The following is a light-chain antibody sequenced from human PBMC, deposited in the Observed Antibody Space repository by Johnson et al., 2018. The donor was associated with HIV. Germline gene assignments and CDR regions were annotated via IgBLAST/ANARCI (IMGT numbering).Light chain of an antibody. J-gene: IGLJ1*01. V-gene: IGLV1-51*01. CDR3: ETWDSSLSGYYV. Sequence: QSVLTQPPSVSVAPGQKVTISCSGSSSNIGINYVSWFQQLPGTAPKLLIYDNDKRPSGIPDRFSGSKSGTSATLGITGLQAGDEADYYCETWDSSLSGYYVFGTGTKLTVL. CDR2: DND. CDR1: SSNIGINY.